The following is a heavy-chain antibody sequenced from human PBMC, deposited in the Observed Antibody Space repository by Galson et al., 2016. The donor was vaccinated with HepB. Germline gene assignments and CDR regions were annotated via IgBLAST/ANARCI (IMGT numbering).Heavy chain of an antibody. Sequence: SLRLSCAVSGFNFNDFSMNWIRQAPGKGLDWLSYISGTGSRILYADSVKGRFTISKAKAKLSLYLQMSSLRVEDTAVYYCARDLTPRGFSYSFWGQGTLVAVSS. CDR2: ISGTGSRI. D-gene: IGHD3-10*01. CDR3: ARDLTPRGFSYSF. J-gene: IGHJ1*01. V-gene: IGHV3-48*01. CDR1: GFNFNDFS.